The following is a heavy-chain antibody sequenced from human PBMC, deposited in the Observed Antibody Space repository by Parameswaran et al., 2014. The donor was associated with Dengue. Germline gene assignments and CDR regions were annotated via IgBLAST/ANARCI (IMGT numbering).Heavy chain of an antibody. J-gene: IGHJ4*02. Sequence: WVRQAPGQGLEWMGLFFPISGAPNTAEKFQGRVTITADKSTSTVYMELSSLRSEDTAVYYCAREIIGAGYFDYWGQGTPVTVSS. CDR3: AREIIGAGYFDY. V-gene: IGHV1-69*06. CDR2: FFPISGAP. D-gene: IGHD3-3*01.